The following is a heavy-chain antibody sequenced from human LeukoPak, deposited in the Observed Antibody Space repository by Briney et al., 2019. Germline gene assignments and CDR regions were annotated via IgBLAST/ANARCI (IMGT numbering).Heavy chain of an antibody. Sequence: GGSLRLSCAASGFTFSSYEMNWVRQAPGKGLEWVSYISSSGSTIYYADSVKGRFTISRDNAKNSLYLQMNSLRAEDTAVYYCARVRSVVVAAGYLDYWGQGTLVTVSS. CDR3: ARVRSVVVAAGYLDY. J-gene: IGHJ4*02. CDR2: ISSSGSTI. V-gene: IGHV3-48*03. CDR1: GFTFSSYE. D-gene: IGHD2-15*01.